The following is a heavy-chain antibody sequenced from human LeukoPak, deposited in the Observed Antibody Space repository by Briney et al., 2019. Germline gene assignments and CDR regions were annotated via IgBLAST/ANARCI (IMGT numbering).Heavy chain of an antibody. CDR2: VNHRRTK. V-gene: IGHV4-34*01. CDR3: ARSYYYDGFDYSLGF. Sequence: PSETLSLTCAVYGGSFSDYYWTWVRQPPGKGLEWIGEVNHRRTKRYNLSLKSRLTISIDTSKSQFSLKLSSVTAADTAKYYCARSYYYDGFDYSLGFWGQGTLVTVSS. D-gene: IGHD3-10*01. CDR1: GGSFSDYY. J-gene: IGHJ4*02.